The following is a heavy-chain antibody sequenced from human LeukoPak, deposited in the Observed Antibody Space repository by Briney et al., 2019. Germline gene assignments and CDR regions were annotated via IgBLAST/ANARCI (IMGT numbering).Heavy chain of an antibody. CDR2: IYCSGST. V-gene: IGHV4-59*01. Sequence: PSETLSLTCTVSGGSISSYYWSWIRQPPGKGLEWIGYIYCSGSTNYNPSLKSRVTISVDTSKNQFSLKLSSVTAADTAVYYCARVVTFGGVIVNFDYWGQGTLVTVSS. D-gene: IGHD3-16*02. CDR3: ARVVTFGGVIVNFDY. CDR1: GGSISSYY. J-gene: IGHJ4*02.